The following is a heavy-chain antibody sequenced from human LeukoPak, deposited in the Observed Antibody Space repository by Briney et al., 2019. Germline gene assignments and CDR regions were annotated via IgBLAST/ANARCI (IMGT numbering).Heavy chain of an antibody. V-gene: IGHV1-18*01. CDR2: ISGYNGNT. CDR1: SYTFTRYG. D-gene: IGHD2/OR15-2a*01. CDR3: ARVDSTAFYAESFDS. Sequence: WASVKVSCKASSYTFTRYGISWVRQAPGQGLEWMGWISGYNGNTNYAQKFQGRVSMTADTSTSTAYMELRSLRSDDTAVYYCARVDSTAFYAESFDSWGQGTLVTVSS. J-gene: IGHJ4*02.